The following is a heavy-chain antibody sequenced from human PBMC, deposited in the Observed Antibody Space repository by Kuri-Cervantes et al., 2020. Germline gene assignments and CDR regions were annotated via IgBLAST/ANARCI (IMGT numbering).Heavy chain of an antibody. Sequence: GESLKISCAASGFTFSSYAMHWVRQAPGKGLEWVSYISSSSSTIYYADSVKGRFTISRDNAKNSLYLQMNSLRDEDTAVYYCARVTREWELRYFDYWGQGTLVTVSS. CDR1: GFTFSSYA. V-gene: IGHV3-48*02. CDR2: ISSSSSTI. D-gene: IGHD1-26*01. CDR3: ARVTREWELRYFDY. J-gene: IGHJ4*02.